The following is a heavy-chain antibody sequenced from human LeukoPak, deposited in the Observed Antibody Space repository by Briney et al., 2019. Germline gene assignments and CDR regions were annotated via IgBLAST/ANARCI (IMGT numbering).Heavy chain of an antibody. Sequence: AGGSLRLSYAASGFTFSSYGMHWVRQAPGKGLEWVAVIWYGGSNKYYADSVKGRFTISRDNSKNTLYLQMNSLRAEDTAVYYCARDGGYCSSTSCSYYYYMDVWGKGTTVTVSS. CDR1: GFTFSSYG. V-gene: IGHV3-33*08. J-gene: IGHJ6*03. CDR3: ARDGGYCSSTSCSYYYYMDV. D-gene: IGHD2-2*01. CDR2: IWYGGSNK.